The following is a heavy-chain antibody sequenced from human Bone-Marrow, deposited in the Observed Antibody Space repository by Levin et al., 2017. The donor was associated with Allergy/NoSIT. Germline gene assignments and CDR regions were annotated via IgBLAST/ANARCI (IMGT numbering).Heavy chain of an antibody. CDR3: ARFGSGWLYYDYGMDV. Sequence: ASVKVSCKASGYTFTSYGISWVRQAPGQGLEWMGWISAYNGNTNYAQKLQGRVTMTTDTSTSTAYMELRSLRSDDTAVYYCARFGSGWLYYDYGMDVWGQGTTVTVSS. J-gene: IGHJ6*02. CDR1: GYTFTSYG. V-gene: IGHV1-18*01. D-gene: IGHD6-19*01. CDR2: ISAYNGNT.